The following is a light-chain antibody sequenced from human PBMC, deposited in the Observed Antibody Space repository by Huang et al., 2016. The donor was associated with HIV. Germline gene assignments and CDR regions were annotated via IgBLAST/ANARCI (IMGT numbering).Light chain of an antibody. CDR3: QQYGSSPLT. Sequence: EIVLTQSPGTLSLSPGERATLACRASQSVRRSYLVWYQQEPGQAPRLLIDGSSSRATGIPDRFSGSGSGTVFTLTISRLEPEDVAVYYCQQYGSSPLTFGGGTKVEIK. J-gene: IGKJ4*01. CDR2: GSS. V-gene: IGKV3-20*01. CDR1: QSVRRSY.